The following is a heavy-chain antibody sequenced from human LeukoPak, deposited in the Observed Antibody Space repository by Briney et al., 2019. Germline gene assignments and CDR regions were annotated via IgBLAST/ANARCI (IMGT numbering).Heavy chain of an antibody. CDR3: ARGRSSSWYRGAFDI. CDR2: ISSSGSTI. V-gene: IGHV3-48*03. D-gene: IGHD6-13*01. CDR1: GFTFSSYE. Sequence: GGSLKLSCAASGFTFSSYEMNWVRQAPGKGLEWVSYISSSGSTIYYADSVKGRFTISRDNAKNSLYLQMNSLRAEDTAVYYCARGRSSSWYRGAFDIWGQGTMVTVSS. J-gene: IGHJ3*02.